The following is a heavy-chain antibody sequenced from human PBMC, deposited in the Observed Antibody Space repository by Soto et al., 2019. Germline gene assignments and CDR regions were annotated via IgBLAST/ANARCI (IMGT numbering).Heavy chain of an antibody. CDR2: INPNSGGT. Sequence: ASVKVSCKASGYTFTGYYMHWVRQAPGQGLEWMGWINPNSGGTNYAQKFQGWVTMTRDMSISTAYKELSRLRSDDTAVYYCAILGSGSLYGMDVWGQGTTVTVSS. CDR3: AILGSGSLYGMDV. V-gene: IGHV1-2*04. J-gene: IGHJ6*02. D-gene: IGHD3-10*01. CDR1: GYTFTGYY.